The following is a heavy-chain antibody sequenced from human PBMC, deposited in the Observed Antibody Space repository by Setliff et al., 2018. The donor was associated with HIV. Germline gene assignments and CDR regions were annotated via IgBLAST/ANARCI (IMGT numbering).Heavy chain of an antibody. V-gene: IGHV1-46*01. CDR1: GYTL. Sequence: ASVKVSCKASGYTLAPGQGLEWMGIINPSDGSTSYTQKFQGRVTMTRDTSTSTVYMELSSLRSDDTALYYCVRDRPHVLHSERCDFWGQGTLVTVSS. J-gene: IGHJ4*02. CDR2: INPSDGST. D-gene: IGHD2-15*01. CDR3: VRDRPHVLHSERCDF.